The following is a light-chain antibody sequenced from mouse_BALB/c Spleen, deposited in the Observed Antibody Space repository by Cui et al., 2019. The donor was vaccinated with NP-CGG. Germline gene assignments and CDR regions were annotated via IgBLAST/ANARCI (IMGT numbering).Light chain of an antibody. CDR3: DLWYSNHWV. V-gene: IGLV1*01. CDR1: TGAVTTSNY. J-gene: IGLJ1*01. CDR2: GTN. Sequence: QAVVTQESALTTSPGETVTLTCRSSTGAVTTSNYANWVQEKPDHLFTGLIGGTNNRAPGVPARFSGSLIGEKAALTITGAQTEDEAIYFCDLWYSNHWVFGGGTKLTVL.